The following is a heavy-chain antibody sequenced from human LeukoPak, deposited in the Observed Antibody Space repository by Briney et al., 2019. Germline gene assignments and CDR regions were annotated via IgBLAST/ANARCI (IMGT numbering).Heavy chain of an antibody. CDR2: VYDSEST. CDR1: GGSISSYY. D-gene: IGHD6-13*01. V-gene: IGHV4-59*08. CDR3: ARQYGSTWYFDY. Sequence: SETLSHTCTVSGGSISSYYWSWIRQPPGRGLEWIGYVYDSESTNYNPSLKSRVTISVDTSKNQFSLRLSSVTAADTAVYYCARQYGSTWYFDYWGQGTLVTVSS. J-gene: IGHJ4*02.